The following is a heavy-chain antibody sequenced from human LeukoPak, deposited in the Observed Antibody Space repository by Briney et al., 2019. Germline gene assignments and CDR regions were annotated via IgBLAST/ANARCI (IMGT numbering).Heavy chain of an antibody. V-gene: IGHV3-21*04. D-gene: IGHD1-14*01. J-gene: IGHJ6*03. CDR2: ISSSSSYI. CDR1: GFTLSSYT. CDR3: AKGADRYYYYYYMDV. Sequence: GGSLRLSCAVSGFTLSSYTMNWVRQAPGKGLEWVSFISSSSSYIYYADSVKGRFTISRDNAKNSLYLQMNSLRAEDMALYYCAKGADRYYYYYYMDVWGKGTTVTVSS.